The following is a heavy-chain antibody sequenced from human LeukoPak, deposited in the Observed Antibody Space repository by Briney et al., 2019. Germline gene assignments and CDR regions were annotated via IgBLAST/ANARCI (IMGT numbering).Heavy chain of an antibody. CDR1: GFTFSSYG. D-gene: IGHD3-10*02. CDR2: ISGSGGST. V-gene: IGHV3-23*01. Sequence: GGSLRLSCAASGFTFSSYGMSWVRQAPGKGLEWVSGISGSGGSTYYADSVKGRFTISRDNAKNSLYLQMNSLRAEDTAVYYCAELGITMIGGVWGKGTTVTISS. CDR3: AELGITMIGGV. J-gene: IGHJ6*04.